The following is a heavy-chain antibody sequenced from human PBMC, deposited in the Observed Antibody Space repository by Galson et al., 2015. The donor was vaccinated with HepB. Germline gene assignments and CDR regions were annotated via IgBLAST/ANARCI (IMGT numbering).Heavy chain of an antibody. V-gene: IGHV3-30*04. CDR2: ISYDGSNK. D-gene: IGHD3-22*01. CDR3: AREATYYYDSSSSFDI. J-gene: IGHJ3*02. CDR1: GFTFSSYA. Sequence: SLRLSCAASGFTFSSYAMHWVRQAPGKGLEWVAVISYDGSNKYYADSVKGRFTISRDNSKNTLYLQMNSLRAEDTAVYYCAREATYYYDSSSSFDIWGQGTMVTVSS.